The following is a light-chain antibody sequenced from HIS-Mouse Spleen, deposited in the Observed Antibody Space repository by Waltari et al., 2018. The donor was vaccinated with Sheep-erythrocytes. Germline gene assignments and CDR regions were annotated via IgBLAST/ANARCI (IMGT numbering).Light chain of an antibody. CDR2: DVS. Sequence: QSALTQPRSVSGSPGQSVTISCTGTSSDVGGYNYVSWYQQHPGKAPKPMIYDVSKRPAGVPDRFSGSKSGNTASLTSSGLQAEDEADYYCCSYAGSYTVVFGGGTKLTVL. J-gene: IGLJ2*01. CDR1: SSDVGGYNY. CDR3: CSYAGSYTVV. V-gene: IGLV2-11*01.